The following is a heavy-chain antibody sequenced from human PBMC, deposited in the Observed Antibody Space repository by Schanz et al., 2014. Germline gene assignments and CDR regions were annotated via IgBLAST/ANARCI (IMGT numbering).Heavy chain of an antibody. CDR3: ARDRRNADLDY. Sequence: EVQLVESGGGVVQPGRSLRLSCAASGFTFSAYAMTWVRQIPGKGLEWVSAISASGGTIYYADSVKGRFTISRDNAKNSLYLEMNSLRAEDTALYYCARDRRNADLDYWGQGTLVTVSS. D-gene: IGHD1-1*01. CDR1: GFTFSAYA. J-gene: IGHJ4*02. CDR2: ISASGGTI. V-gene: IGHV3-23*04.